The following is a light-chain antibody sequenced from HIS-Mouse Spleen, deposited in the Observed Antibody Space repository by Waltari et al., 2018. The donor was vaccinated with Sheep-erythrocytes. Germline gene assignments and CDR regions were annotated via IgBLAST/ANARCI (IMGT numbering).Light chain of an antibody. J-gene: IGLJ3*02. CDR3: CSYAGSSTPWV. CDR2: GGS. V-gene: IGLV2-23*01. CDR1: SSDVGSYNL. Sequence: QSALTQPASVSGSPGQSITISCTGTSSDVGSYNLVPWYQQHPGKAPKLMSYGGSKRPSGVSNRFSGSRSGNTASLTISGLQAEDEADYYCCSYAGSSTPWVFGGGTKLTVL.